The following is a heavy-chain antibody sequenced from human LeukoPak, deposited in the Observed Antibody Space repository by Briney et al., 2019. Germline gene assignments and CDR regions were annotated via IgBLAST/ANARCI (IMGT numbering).Heavy chain of an antibody. CDR1: GFTFSDYA. CDR2: ISDSGGST. D-gene: IGHD3-16*02. V-gene: IGHV3-23*01. J-gene: IGHJ4*02. Sequence: SGGSLRLSCVASGFTFSDYAMSWVRQAPGKGLEWVSGISDSGGSTYYADSVKGRCTISRDNPKNTVSLQMNNLRAEDTAVYFCARHDSFIPYWGQGTLVTVTS. CDR3: ARHDSFIPY.